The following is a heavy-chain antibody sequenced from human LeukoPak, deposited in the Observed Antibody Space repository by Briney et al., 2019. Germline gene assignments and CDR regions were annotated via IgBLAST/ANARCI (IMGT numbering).Heavy chain of an antibody. CDR2: ISIASTHI. CDR1: GFTFSNFN. D-gene: IGHD1-1*01. V-gene: IGHV3-21*01. J-gene: IGHJ3*02. CDR3: ARGLQYNDAFDI. Sequence: PGGSLRLSCAASGFTFSNFNMNWVRKAPGKGLEWVSTISIASTHILYADSVKGRFTISRDNAKNSLYLQMNSLRVEDTAVYYCARGLQYNDAFDIWGQGTIVTVSS.